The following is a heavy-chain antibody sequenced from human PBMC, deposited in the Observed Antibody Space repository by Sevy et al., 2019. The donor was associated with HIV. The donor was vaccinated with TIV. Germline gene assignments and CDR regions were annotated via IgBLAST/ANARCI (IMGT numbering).Heavy chain of an antibody. Sequence: GGSLRLSCAASGFTFAKYSMSWLRQAPGKGLEWVSTFSFGCGRINYADSVKGRFTISRDNSKNTLYLQMNSLRAEDTALYYCAREGCSKPHDYWGQGTLVTVSS. CDR2: FSFGCGRI. V-gene: IGHV3-23*01. CDR1: GFTFAKYS. D-gene: IGHD2-2*01. J-gene: IGHJ4*02. CDR3: AREGCSKPHDY.